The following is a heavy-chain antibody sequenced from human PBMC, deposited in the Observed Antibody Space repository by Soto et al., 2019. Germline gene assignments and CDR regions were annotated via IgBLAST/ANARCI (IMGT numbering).Heavy chain of an antibody. D-gene: IGHD3-22*01. Sequence: ASVKVSCKASGYTFTSYAMHWVRQAPGQRLEWMGWINAGNGNTKYSQKFQGRVTITRDTSASTAYMELNSLRAEDTAVYYCAKDRDHYDSSGYYVGYFDYWGQGTLVTVSS. V-gene: IGHV1-3*01. CDR1: GYTFTSYA. CDR3: AKDRDHYDSSGYYVGYFDY. CDR2: INAGNGNT. J-gene: IGHJ4*02.